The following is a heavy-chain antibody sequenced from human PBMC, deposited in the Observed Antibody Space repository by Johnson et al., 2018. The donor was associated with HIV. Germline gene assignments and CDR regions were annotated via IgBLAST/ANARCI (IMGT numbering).Heavy chain of an antibody. V-gene: IGHV3-66*03. J-gene: IGHJ3*02. CDR3: ARDFPLGYSGINGFDS. CDR2: IYSGDSA. CDR1: GFTVSSNY. Sequence: MQLVESGGGLIQPGGSLRLSCAASGFTVSSNYMSWVRQAPGKGLEWVSVIYSGDSAYYADSVNGRFTISRDSSNNTLYFQVNNLRIEDTAVYYCARDFPLGYSGINGFDSWGQGTMVTVSS. D-gene: IGHD5-12*01.